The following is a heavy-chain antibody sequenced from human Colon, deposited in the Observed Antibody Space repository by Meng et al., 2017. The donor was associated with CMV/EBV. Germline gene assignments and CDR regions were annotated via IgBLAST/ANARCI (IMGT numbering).Heavy chain of an antibody. V-gene: IGHV4-39*07. CDR3: ARQGGYNSDEDS. J-gene: IGHJ5*02. CDR1: GGSIDRSTNF. Sequence: VSGGSIDRSTNFWAWIRQPPGKGLEWIGSINYSGRTYYSPSLKSRVTISVDTSNNQFSLKLSSVTAADTAVYFCARQGGYNSDEDSWGQGTLVTVSS. CDR2: INYSGRT. D-gene: IGHD6-19*01.